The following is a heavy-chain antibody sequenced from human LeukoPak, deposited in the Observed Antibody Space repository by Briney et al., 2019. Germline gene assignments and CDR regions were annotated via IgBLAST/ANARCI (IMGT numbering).Heavy chain of an antibody. CDR2: ILQDGNEK. Sequence: PGGALRLSCAASGFTFSSYWMSWGRQAPGKGLEWVADILQDGNEKYYEDSVKGRFTISRDNTKNSLYLQMNSPRAEDTAGYYCARVYSSSSGRALDYWGQRTPVTVSS. CDR3: ARVYSSSSGRALDY. V-gene: IGHV3-7*01. D-gene: IGHD6-6*01. CDR1: GFTFSSYW. J-gene: IGHJ4*02.